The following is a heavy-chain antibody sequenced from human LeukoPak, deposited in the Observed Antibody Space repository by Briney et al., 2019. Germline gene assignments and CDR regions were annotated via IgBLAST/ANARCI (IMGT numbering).Heavy chain of an antibody. CDR2: IFTGDSDT. J-gene: IGHJ4*02. Sequence: GESMKISCKGCGYSFTSYWIGWVRQMPGKGLGWVGIIFTGDSDTRYSTSLQGQVTISADKSISTAYLQWSSLKASDTAMYYCAVVVRGVIIGGYFDYWGQGTLVTVSS. CDR1: GYSFTSYW. D-gene: IGHD3-10*01. CDR3: AVVVRGVIIGGYFDY. V-gene: IGHV5-51*01.